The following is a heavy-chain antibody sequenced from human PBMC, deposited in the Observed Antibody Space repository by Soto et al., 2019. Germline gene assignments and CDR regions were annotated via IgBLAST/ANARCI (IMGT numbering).Heavy chain of an antibody. V-gene: IGHV3-11*01. J-gene: IGHJ6*03. D-gene: IGHD2-2*01. CDR2: ISSSGSTI. CDR3: ASSEYCTSTSCYWGDYYYYYYMDV. Sequence: QVQLVESGGGLVKPGGSLRLSCAASGFTFIDYYMSWIRQAPGKGLEWVSYISSSGSTIYYADSVKGRFTISRDNAKNSLYLQKNSLRAADTAVYYCASSEYCTSTSCYWGDYYYYYYMDVWGKGTTVTVSS. CDR1: GFTFIDYY.